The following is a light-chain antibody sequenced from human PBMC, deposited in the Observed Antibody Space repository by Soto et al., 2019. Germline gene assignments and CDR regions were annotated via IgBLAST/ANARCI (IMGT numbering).Light chain of an antibody. Sequence: EIVLTQSPATQSLSPGERATLSCRASQSVSSYLAWYQQKPGQAPRLLIYDASNRATGIPARFSGSGSGTVFTLTISSLEPEDFAVYYCQQRSNWITFGGGTKVEIK. V-gene: IGKV3-11*01. J-gene: IGKJ4*01. CDR1: QSVSSY. CDR2: DAS. CDR3: QQRSNWIT.